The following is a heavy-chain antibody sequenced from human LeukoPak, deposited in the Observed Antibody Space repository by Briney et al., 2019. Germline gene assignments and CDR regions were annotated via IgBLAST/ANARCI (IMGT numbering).Heavy chain of an antibody. V-gene: IGHV3-15*01. CDR3: ARGNWAEDGYFDY. J-gene: IGHJ4*02. CDR2: IKSYVHGGTT. D-gene: IGHD7-27*01. Sequence: GGSLRLSCAASGFTFSHARMNWVRQAPGKGLEWIGLIKSYVHGGTTDYAAPVQGRFTICRDDSKSIVYLQMNSLRAEDTAVYYCARGNWAEDGYFDYWGQGTLVTVSS. CDR1: GFTFSHAR.